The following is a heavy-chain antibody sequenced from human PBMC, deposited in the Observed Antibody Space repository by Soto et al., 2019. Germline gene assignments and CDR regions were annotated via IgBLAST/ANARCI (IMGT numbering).Heavy chain of an antibody. V-gene: IGHV4-39*01. D-gene: IGHD3-3*01. CDR3: ARLTCSNTRCLKLNGFDI. Sequence: SETLSLTCTVSGGSISSSRCHWGWIRQPPGKGLEWIASIKYSGTTFYNPSLKSRVTLSVDTSKNQFALKLSSVTAAETAVYYCARLTCSNTRCLKLNGFDIWGQGTMVTVSS. CDR2: IKYSGTT. J-gene: IGHJ3*02. CDR1: GGSISSSRCH.